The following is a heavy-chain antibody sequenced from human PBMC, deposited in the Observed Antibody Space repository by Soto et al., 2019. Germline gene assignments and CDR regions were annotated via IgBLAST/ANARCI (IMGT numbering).Heavy chain of an antibody. D-gene: IGHD1-26*01. CDR2: INSDGSDT. CDR1: GFTFSRYW. V-gene: IGHV3-74*03. J-gene: IGHJ4*02. CDR3: VRDDFGLGIDY. Sequence: EVQLVESGGGLVQPGGSLRLSCAASGFTFSRYWMHWVRQAPGKGLVWVSHINSDGSDTSYADSVKGRFTISRDNAKNTLYLQVDSLRADDTATYYCVRDDFGLGIDYWGLGTLVTVSS.